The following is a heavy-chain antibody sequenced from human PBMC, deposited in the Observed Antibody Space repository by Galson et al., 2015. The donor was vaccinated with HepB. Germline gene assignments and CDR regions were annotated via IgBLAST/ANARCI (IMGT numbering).Heavy chain of an antibody. V-gene: IGHV2-5*02. Sequence: PALVKPTQTLTLTCTFSGFSLSTSGVGVGWIRQPPGKALEWLALIYWDDDKRYSPSLKSRLTITKDTSKNQVVLTMTNMDPVDTATYYCAHRLYYDYVWGSYDYFDYWGQGTLVTVSS. CDR3: AHRLYYDYVWGSYDYFDY. CDR1: GFSLSTSGVG. J-gene: IGHJ4*02. CDR2: IYWDDDK. D-gene: IGHD3-16*01.